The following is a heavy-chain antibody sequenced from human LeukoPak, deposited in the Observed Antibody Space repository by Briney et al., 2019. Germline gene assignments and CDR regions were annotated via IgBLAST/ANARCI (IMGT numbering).Heavy chain of an antibody. CDR3: ARETKTYDYVWGSYRLDAFDI. CDR2: IYTSGSA. V-gene: IGHV4-4*07. D-gene: IGHD3-16*02. J-gene: IGHJ3*02. Sequence: SETLSLTCTVSGGSISSSYWSWIRQPAGKGLEYIGRIYTSGSANYNPSLKSRVTMSVDTSKNHFSLKLSSVTAADTALYYCARETKTYDYVWGSYRLDAFDIWGQGTMVTVSS. CDR1: GGSISSSY.